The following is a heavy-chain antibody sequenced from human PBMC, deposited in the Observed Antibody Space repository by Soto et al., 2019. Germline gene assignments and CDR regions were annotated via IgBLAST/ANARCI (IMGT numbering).Heavy chain of an antibody. J-gene: IGHJ4*02. Sequence: PGGSLRLSCAASGFDFSSFGMHWVRQAPGKGLEWVSRITCDGSNTKYADSVKGRFTISRDNAKNTLYLQMNSLRAEDTAVYYCVRTSLVVAAATREDYWGQGTLVTVSS. V-gene: IGHV3-30*03. CDR3: VRTSLVVAAATREDY. D-gene: IGHD2-15*01. CDR2: ITCDGSNT. CDR1: GFDFSSFG.